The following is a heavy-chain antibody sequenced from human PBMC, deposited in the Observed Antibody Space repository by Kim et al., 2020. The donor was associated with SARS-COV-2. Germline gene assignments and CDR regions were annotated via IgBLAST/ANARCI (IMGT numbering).Heavy chain of an antibody. CDR3: ELMSVGATHLADY. CDR1: GGTFSSYA. Sequence: SVKVSCKASGGTFSSYAISWVRQAPGQGLEWMGGIIPIFGTANYAQKFQGRVTITADESTSTAYMELSSLRSEDTAVYYCELMSVGATHLADYWGQGTLVTVSS. J-gene: IGHJ4*02. V-gene: IGHV1-69*13. D-gene: IGHD1-26*01. CDR2: IIPIFGTA.